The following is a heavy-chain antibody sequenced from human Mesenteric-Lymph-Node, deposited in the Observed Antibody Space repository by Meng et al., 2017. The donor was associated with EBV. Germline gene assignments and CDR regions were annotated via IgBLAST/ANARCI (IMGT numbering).Heavy chain of an antibody. J-gene: IGHJ4*02. CDR2: ISYDGTNQ. V-gene: IGHV3-30*18. CDR3: AKEPTYYYDSSGS. CDR1: GFTFRSYG. D-gene: IGHD3-22*01. Sequence: QVQLVESGXGVVQAGGSLRSPCAGSGFTFRSYGLHWVRQAPGKGLEWVAVISYDGTNQYYAGSVKGRFSISRDSSKNTLYLQMNRLRAEDSAVYHCAKEPTYYYDSSGSWGKGTLGTVSS.